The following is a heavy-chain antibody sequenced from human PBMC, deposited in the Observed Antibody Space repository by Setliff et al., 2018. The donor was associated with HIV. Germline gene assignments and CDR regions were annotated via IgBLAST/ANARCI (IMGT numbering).Heavy chain of an antibody. J-gene: IGHJ6*02. CDR2: ISKSGDNT. D-gene: IGHD1-1*01. Sequence: PGGSLRLSCAASGFTFSSYAISWVRQAPGKGLEWVSGISKSGDNTYYADSVKGRFTISRDNSKNTLSLQMNSLRAEDTAVYYCAKSGVRPHPSHDYYYYGMDVWGQGTTVTVSS. CDR3: AKSGVRPHPSHDYYYYGMDV. V-gene: IGHV3-23*01. CDR1: GFTFSSYA.